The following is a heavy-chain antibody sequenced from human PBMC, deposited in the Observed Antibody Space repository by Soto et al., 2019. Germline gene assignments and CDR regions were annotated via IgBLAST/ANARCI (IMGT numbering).Heavy chain of an antibody. J-gene: IGHJ4*02. CDR1: GGTFSSYA. CDR2: IIPIFGTA. Sequence: GASVKVSCKASGGTFSSYAISWVRQAPGQGLEWMGGIIPIFGTANYAQKFQGRVTITADKSTSTAYMELSSLRSEDTAVYYCARDSHCSSTSCYSFDYWGQGTLVTVSS. CDR3: ARDSHCSSTSCYSFDY. V-gene: IGHV1-69*06. D-gene: IGHD2-2*02.